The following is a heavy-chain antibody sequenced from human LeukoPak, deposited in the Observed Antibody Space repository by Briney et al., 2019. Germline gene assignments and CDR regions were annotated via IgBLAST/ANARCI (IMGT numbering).Heavy chain of an antibody. CDR2: LYPGDSDT. J-gene: IGHJ4*02. V-gene: IGHV5-51*01. CDR3: AASTYGSGAYVGFDS. CDR1: GYTFTNYW. D-gene: IGHD3-10*01. Sequence: GESLKFSCKASGYTFTNYWIGWVPKTPGKGLDCMGILYPGDSDTRYSPSFQGQVTISADKSISTAYLQWSSLKASDTAMYYCAASTYGSGAYVGFDSWGQGTLVTVSS.